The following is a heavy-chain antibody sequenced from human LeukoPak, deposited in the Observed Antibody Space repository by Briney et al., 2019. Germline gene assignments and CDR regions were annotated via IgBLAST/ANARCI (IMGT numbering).Heavy chain of an antibody. V-gene: IGHV1-18*01. D-gene: IGHD1-26*01. Sequence: GASVKVSFKASGYTFTTYGISWVRQAPGQGLEWMGWISAYNGNTNYAQKLQGRVTMTTDTSTSTGYMELRSLRSDDTAVYYCAHLGGEEWDLTPYWGQGTLVTVSS. CDR1: GYTFTTYG. CDR3: AHLGGEEWDLTPY. CDR2: ISAYNGNT. J-gene: IGHJ4*02.